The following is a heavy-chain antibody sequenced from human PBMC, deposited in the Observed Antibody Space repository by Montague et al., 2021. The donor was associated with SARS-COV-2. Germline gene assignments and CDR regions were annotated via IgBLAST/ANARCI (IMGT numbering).Heavy chain of an antibody. CDR3: ARLAVGYCTNGVCYTAFDY. J-gene: IGHJ4*02. CDR1: GGSISSYY. CDR2: IYYSGST. Sequence: SETLSLTCTVSGGSISSYYWSWIRQPPGKGLEWIGYIYYSGSTNYNPSXXSRVTISVDTSKNQFSLKLSSVTAADTAVYYCARLAVGYCTNGVCYTAFDYWGQGTLVTVSS. V-gene: IGHV4-59*08. D-gene: IGHD2-8*01.